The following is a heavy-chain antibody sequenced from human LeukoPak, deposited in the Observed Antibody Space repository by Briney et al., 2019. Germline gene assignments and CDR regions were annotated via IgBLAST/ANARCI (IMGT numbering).Heavy chain of an antibody. Sequence: SETLSLTCTVSGGSISSSSYYWGWIRQPPGKGLEWIGSIYYSGSTYYIPSLKSRVTISVDASKNQVSLRLSSVTAADTAVYYCASGSSGWPGSYFDYWGQGTLVTVSS. D-gene: IGHD6-19*01. CDR1: GGSISSSSYY. CDR3: ASGSSGWPGSYFDY. CDR2: IYYSGST. V-gene: IGHV4-39*07. J-gene: IGHJ4*02.